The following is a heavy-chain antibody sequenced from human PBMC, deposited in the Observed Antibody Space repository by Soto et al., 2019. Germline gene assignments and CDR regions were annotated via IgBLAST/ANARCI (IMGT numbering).Heavy chain of an antibody. CDR1: GYTFPSYA. Sequence: ASVKVSCKASGYTFPSYAMHWVRQAPGQRLEWMGWINAGNGNTKYSQKFQGRVTITRDTSASTAYMELSSLRSEDTAVYYCARALIGSSGYSDYWGQGTLVNVSS. CDR2: INAGNGNT. V-gene: IGHV1-3*01. CDR3: ARALIGSSGYSDY. J-gene: IGHJ4*02. D-gene: IGHD3-22*01.